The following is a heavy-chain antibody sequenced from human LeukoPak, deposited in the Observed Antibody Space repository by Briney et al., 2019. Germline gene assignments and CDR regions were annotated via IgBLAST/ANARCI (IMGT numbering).Heavy chain of an antibody. V-gene: IGHV3-48*03. J-gene: IGHJ4*02. CDR2: ISSSGSTI. CDR3: ARAHYYDSSGLDF. Sequence: GGSLRLSCAASGFTFSSYEMNWVRQAPGKGLEWVSYISSSGSTIYYADSLKGRFTISRDSAKNSLYLQTNSLRAEDTAVYYCARAHYYDSSGLDFWGQGTLVTVSS. CDR1: GFTFSSYE. D-gene: IGHD3-22*01.